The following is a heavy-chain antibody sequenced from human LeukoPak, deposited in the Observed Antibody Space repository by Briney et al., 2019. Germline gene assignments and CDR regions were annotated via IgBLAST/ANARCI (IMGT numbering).Heavy chain of an antibody. V-gene: IGHV4-61*09. CDR2: IYTSGST. D-gene: IGHD3-22*01. CDR3: ARSDSSGYYPPYFDY. J-gene: IGHJ4*02. CDR1: GGSISSGSYY. Sequence: SETLSLTCTVSGGSISSGSYYWSWIRQPAGKGLEWIGHIYTSGSTNYNPTLKSRATISVDMSKNQFSLKLSSVTAADTAVYYCARSDSSGYYPPYFDYWGQGTLVTVSS.